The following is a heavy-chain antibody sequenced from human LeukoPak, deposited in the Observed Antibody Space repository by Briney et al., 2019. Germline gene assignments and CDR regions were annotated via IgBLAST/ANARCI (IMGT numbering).Heavy chain of an antibody. CDR1: GFTFGDYA. J-gene: IGHJ4*02. CDR3: AKDLGRYRNNYFDY. CDR2: ISGSGGGT. Sequence: GGSLRLSCAASGFTFGDYAMSWVRQAPEKGLEWVATISGSGGGTYYADSVKGRFTISRDDSKNTLYLQMNSLRAEDTAVYYCAKDLGRYRNNYFDYWGQGTLVTVSS. D-gene: IGHD1-26*01. V-gene: IGHV3-23*01.